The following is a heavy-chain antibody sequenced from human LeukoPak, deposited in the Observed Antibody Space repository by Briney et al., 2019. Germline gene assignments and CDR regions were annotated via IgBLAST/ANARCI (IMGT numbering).Heavy chain of an antibody. J-gene: IGHJ4*02. V-gene: IGHV3-48*03. Sequence: GGSLRLSCAASGFTFSSYKMNWVRQAPGKGLEWVSYISSSGSTIYYADSVKGRFTISRDNAKKSLYLQMNSLRAEDTAVYYCASSSGGDCYFFGWGQGTLVTVSS. CDR2: ISSSGSTI. CDR1: GFTFSSYK. D-gene: IGHD2-21*02. CDR3: ASSSGGDCYFFG.